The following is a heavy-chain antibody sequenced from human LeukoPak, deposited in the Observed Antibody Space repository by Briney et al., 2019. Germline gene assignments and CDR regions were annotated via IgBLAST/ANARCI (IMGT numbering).Heavy chain of an antibody. CDR1: GGSISPYY. D-gene: IGHD2-15*01. CDR3: ARHCIGGTCYDS. CDR2: VHYSGST. V-gene: IGHV4-59*08. Sequence: SETLSLTCTVSGGSISPYYWSWSRQSPGKGLEWIGYVHYSGSTKYNPSLKSRVTISLDTSKNHLSLNLTTVTAADSAVYYCARHCIGGTCYDSWGQGTLVTVSS. J-gene: IGHJ5*01.